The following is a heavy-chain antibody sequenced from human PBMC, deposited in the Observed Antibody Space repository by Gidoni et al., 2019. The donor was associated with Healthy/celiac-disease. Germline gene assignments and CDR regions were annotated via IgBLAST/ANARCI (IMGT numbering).Heavy chain of an antibody. D-gene: IGHD3-22*01. J-gene: IGHJ4*02. V-gene: IGHV4-31*02. CDR3: ASIRTPYYYDSSGYLVDY. Sequence: YYNPSLKSRVTISVDTSKNQFSLQLSSVTAADTAVYYCASIRTPYYYDSSGYLVDYWGQGTLVTVSS.